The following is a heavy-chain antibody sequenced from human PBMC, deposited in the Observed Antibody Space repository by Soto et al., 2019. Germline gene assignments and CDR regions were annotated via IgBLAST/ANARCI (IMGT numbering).Heavy chain of an antibody. D-gene: IGHD3-10*01. V-gene: IGHV4-59*01. CDR1: GGSISSYY. CDR2: IYYSGST. J-gene: IGHJ3*02. Sequence: SETLSLTCTVSGGSISSYYWSWIRQPPGKGLEWIGYIYYSGSTNYNPSLKSRVTISVDTSKNQFSLKLGSVTAADTAVYYCAREFRGVRGVTFDAFDIWGQGTMVTVSS. CDR3: AREFRGVRGVTFDAFDI.